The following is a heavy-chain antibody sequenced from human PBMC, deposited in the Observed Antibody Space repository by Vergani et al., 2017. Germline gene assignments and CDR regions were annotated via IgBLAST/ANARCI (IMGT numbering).Heavy chain of an antibody. Sequence: QVQLQQWGAGLLKPSDTLSLTCAVYGGSFSGYYWSWIRQPPGKGLEWIGEITHTGSTSYNPSLKTRVTMSVDTSKNQFSLRLSSVTAADTAVYYCARRSGIVYDIFSGTQYFFDFWGQGTLVTVSS. CDR3: ARRSGIVYDIFSGTQYFFDF. CDR2: ITHTGST. D-gene: IGHD3-9*01. V-gene: IGHV4-34*02. CDR1: GGSFSGYY. J-gene: IGHJ4*02.